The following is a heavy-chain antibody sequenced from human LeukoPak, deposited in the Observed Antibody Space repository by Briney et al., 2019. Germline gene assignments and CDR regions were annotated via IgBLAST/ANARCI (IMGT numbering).Heavy chain of an antibody. CDR1: GFTFSSYA. Sequence: GGSLRLSCAASGFTFSSYAMSWVRQAPGKGLEWVSAISGSRGSTYYADSVKGRFTISRDNSKNTLYLQMNSLRAEDTAVYYCAKAPDYYGSGSYSDYWGQGTLVTVSS. CDR3: AKAPDYYGSGSYSDY. D-gene: IGHD3-10*01. V-gene: IGHV3-23*01. J-gene: IGHJ4*02. CDR2: ISGSRGST.